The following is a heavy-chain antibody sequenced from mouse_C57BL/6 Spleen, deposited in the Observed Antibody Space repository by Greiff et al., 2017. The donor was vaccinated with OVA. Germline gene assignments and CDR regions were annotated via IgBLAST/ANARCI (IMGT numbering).Heavy chain of an antibody. Sequence: VKLQQSGAELARPGASVKLSCKASGYTFTSYGISWVKQRTGQGLEWIGEIYPRSGNTYYNEKFKGKATLTADKSSSTAYMELRSLTSEDSAVYFCARWDSPFAYWGQGTLVTVSA. CDR3: ARWDSPFAY. CDR2: IYPRSGNT. J-gene: IGHJ3*01. D-gene: IGHD4-1*01. CDR1: GYTFTSYG. V-gene: IGHV1-81*01.